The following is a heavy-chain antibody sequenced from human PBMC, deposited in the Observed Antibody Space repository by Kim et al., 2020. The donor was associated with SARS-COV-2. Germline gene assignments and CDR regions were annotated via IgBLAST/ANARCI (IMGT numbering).Heavy chain of an antibody. D-gene: IGHD5-12*01. CDR3: ARVRFGGYDLINLRDYGMDG. CDR1: GYTFTGYY. J-gene: IGHJ6*02. V-gene: IGHV1-2*04. Sequence: ASVKVSCKASGYTFTGYYMHWVRQAPGQGLEWMGWINPNSGGTNYAQKFQGWVTMTRDTSISTAYMELSRLRSDDTAVYYCARVRFGGYDLINLRDYGMDGWGQGTTVTVSS. CDR2: INPNSGGT.